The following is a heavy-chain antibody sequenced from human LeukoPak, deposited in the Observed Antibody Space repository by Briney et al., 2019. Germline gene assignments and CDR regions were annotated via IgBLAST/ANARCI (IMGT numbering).Heavy chain of an antibody. Sequence: GGSLRLSCAASGFTFSSYSMNWVRQAPGKGLEWVSSISSSSSYIYYADSVKGRFTISRDNAKNSLYLQMNSLRAGDTAVYYCAREGYNYGGNSQKIYYGMDVWGQGTTVTVSS. V-gene: IGHV3-21*01. D-gene: IGHD4-23*01. J-gene: IGHJ6*02. CDR3: AREGYNYGGNSQKIYYGMDV. CDR2: ISSSSSYI. CDR1: GFTFSSYS.